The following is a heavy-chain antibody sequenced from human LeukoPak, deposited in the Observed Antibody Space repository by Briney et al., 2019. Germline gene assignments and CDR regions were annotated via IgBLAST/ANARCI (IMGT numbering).Heavy chain of an antibody. V-gene: IGHV3-23*01. CDR1: GFTFSSYA. CDR3: ARGGSPGWLRVGY. CDR2: ISGIGGST. Sequence: GGSLRLSCAASGFTFSSYAMSWVRQAPGKGLEWVSAISGIGGSTYYADSVKGRFTISRDNSKNTLYLQMNSLRAEDTAVYYCARGGSPGWLRVGYWGQGTLVTVSS. J-gene: IGHJ4*02. D-gene: IGHD5-12*01.